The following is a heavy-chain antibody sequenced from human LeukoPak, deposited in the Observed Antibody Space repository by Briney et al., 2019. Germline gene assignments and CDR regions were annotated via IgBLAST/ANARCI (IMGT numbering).Heavy chain of an antibody. CDR1: GGSISSSPYY. J-gene: IGHJ4*02. CDR3: ARDRRGSYPHVDY. Sequence: SETLSLTCTVSGGSISSSPYYWGWIRQPPGKGLEWIGSIYYSGTTHYNPSLESRVTISVDTSKNQFSLKLASVTAADTAVYYCARDRRGSYPHVDYWGQGTLVTVSS. V-gene: IGHV4-39*07. CDR2: IYYSGTT. D-gene: IGHD2-2*02.